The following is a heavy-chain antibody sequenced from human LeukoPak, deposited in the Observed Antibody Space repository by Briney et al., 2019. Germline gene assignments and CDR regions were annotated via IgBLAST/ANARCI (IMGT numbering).Heavy chain of an antibody. CDR3: ARLSGPSGGPVSFFGLDV. D-gene: IGHD6-19*01. Sequence: SETLSLTCTVSGGSMTNYYWSWIRQPPGKGLEWIGHIYYRGDTKYNPSLKSRVTISLDTSRQQFSLRLTSVSAADTAAYYCARLSGPSGGPVSFFGLDVWGQGTTVAVSS. CDR2: IYYRGDT. J-gene: IGHJ6*02. V-gene: IGHV4-59*08. CDR1: GGSMTNYY.